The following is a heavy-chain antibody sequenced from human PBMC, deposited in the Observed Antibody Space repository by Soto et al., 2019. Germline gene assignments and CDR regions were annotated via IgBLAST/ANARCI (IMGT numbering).Heavy chain of an antibody. V-gene: IGHV3-30-3*01. J-gene: IGHJ4*02. CDR2: ISYDGSNK. Sequence: QVQLVGSGGGVVQPGRSLRLSCAASGFTFSSYAMHWVRQAPGKGLEWVAVISYDGSNKYYADSVKGRFTISRDNSKNTLYLQMNSLRAEDTAVYYCARAKQLARSDYWGQGTLVTVSS. D-gene: IGHD6-6*01. CDR3: ARAKQLARSDY. CDR1: GFTFSSYA.